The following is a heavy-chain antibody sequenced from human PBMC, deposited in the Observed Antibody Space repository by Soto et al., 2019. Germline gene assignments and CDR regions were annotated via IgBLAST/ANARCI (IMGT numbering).Heavy chain of an antibody. V-gene: IGHV3-23*01. CDR1: GFTFSSYA. CDR3: AKDLVGYFGVVVAATDRKWYYGMDV. CDR2: ISGSGGST. D-gene: IGHD2-15*01. Sequence: GGSLRLSCAASGFTFSSYAMSWVRQAPGKGLEWVSAISGSGGSTYYADSVKGRFTISRDNSKNTLYLQMNSLRAEDTVVYYCAKDLVGYFGVVVAATDRKWYYGMDVWGQGTTVTVSS. J-gene: IGHJ6*02.